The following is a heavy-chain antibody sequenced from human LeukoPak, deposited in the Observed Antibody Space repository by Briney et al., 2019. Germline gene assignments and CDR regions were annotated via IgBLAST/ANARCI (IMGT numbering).Heavy chain of an antibody. V-gene: IGHV3-7*03. Sequence: GGSLRLSCAASGFTFSSYWMSWVRQAPGKGLEWVANIKQDGSEKYYVDSVKGRFTISRDNAKNSLYLQMNSLRAEDTAMYYCARGIAWFGELSPYFDYWGQGTLVTVSS. CDR3: ARGIAWFGELSPYFDY. J-gene: IGHJ4*02. D-gene: IGHD3-10*01. CDR2: IKQDGSEK. CDR1: GFTFSSYW.